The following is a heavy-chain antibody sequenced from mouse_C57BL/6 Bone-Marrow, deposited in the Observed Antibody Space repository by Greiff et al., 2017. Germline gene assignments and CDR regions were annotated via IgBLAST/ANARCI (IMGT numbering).Heavy chain of an antibody. CDR3: NFYYAMDY. V-gene: IGHV5-4*03. J-gene: IGHJ4*01. Sequence: DVMLVESGGGLVKPGGSLKLSCAASGFTFSSYAMSWVRQTPEKRLEWVATISDGGSYTYYPDNVKGRFTISRDNAKNNLYLQMSHLKSEDTAMYYCNFYYAMDYWGQGTSVTVSS. CDR2: ISDGGSYT. CDR1: GFTFSSYA.